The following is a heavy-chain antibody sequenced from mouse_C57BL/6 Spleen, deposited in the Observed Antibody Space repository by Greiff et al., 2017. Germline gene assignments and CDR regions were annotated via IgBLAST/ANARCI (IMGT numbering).Heavy chain of an antibody. D-gene: IGHD2-12*01. V-gene: IGHV1-19*01. J-gene: IGHJ2*01. CDR3: AREYDDSHFDY. CDR1: GYTFTDYY. Sequence: EVQLQQSGPVLVKPGASVKMSCKASGYTFTDYYMNWVKQSHGKSLEWIGVINPYNCGTSYNQKFKGKATLTVDKSSSTAYMELNSLTSEDSAVYYCAREYDDSHFDYWGQGTTLTVSS. CDR2: INPYNCGT.